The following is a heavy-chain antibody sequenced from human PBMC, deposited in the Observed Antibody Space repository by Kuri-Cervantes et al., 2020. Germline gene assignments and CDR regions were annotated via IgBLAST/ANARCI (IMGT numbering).Heavy chain of an antibody. CDR2: ISSSGSTI. CDR3: ARDSGYCSSTSCSTYLYYFDY. Sequence: LKISYAACDFTFSDYYMSWIRQAPGKGLEWVSYISSSGSTIYYADSVKGRFIISRDNSKNTLFLQMNSLRAEDTAVYYCARDSGYCSSTSCSTYLYYFDYWGQGTLVTVSS. V-gene: IGHV3-11*04. D-gene: IGHD2-2*01. CDR1: DFTFSDYY. J-gene: IGHJ4*02.